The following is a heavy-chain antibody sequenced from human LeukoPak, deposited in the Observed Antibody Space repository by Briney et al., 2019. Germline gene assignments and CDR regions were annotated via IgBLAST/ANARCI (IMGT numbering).Heavy chain of an antibody. V-gene: IGHV3-33*06. J-gene: IGHJ5*02. Sequence: GGSLRLSCAASGYTFSSYGMHWVRQAPGKGLEWVAVIWYDGSNKYYADSVKGRFTISRGNSKNTLYLQMNSLRAEDTAVYYCAKKAGYCSSTSCYWDAWGQGTLVTVSS. CDR1: GYTFSSYG. CDR3: AKKAGYCSSTSCYWDA. CDR2: IWYDGSNK. D-gene: IGHD2-2*01.